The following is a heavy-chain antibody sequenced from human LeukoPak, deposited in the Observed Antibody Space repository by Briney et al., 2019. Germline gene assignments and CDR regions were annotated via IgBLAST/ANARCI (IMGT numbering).Heavy chain of an antibody. V-gene: IGHV3-21*04. CDR3: ARAGLGYDAFDI. Sequence: GGSLRLSCAASGFGFSTFKMNWVRQTPGKGLEWVSSISSSGTYIYYADSMKGRFTISRDNTKNSLYLQMNSLRAEDTALYYCARAGLGYDAFDIWGQGTMVTVSS. CDR2: ISSSGTYI. J-gene: IGHJ3*02. D-gene: IGHD3-16*01. CDR1: GFGFSTFK.